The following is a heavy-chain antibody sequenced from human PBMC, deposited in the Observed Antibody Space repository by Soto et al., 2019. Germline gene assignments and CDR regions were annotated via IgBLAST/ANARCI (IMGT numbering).Heavy chain of an antibody. CDR2: VRNSGNT. CDR3: ARPYGESYWWYFDL. V-gene: IGHV4-59*08. CDR1: GGSISNFY. D-gene: IGHD4-17*01. Sequence: SETLALTCTVXGGSISNFYWSWIRQPPEKGLEWIGYVRNSGNTYYNPSLKSRVTISADTSKNQLSLELRSVTAADTAVYYCARPYGESYWWYFDLWGRGTLVTVSS. J-gene: IGHJ2*01.